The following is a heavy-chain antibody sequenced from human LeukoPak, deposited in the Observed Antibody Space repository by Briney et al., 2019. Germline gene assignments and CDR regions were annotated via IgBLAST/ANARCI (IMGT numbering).Heavy chain of an antibody. CDR1: GGSISSYY. V-gene: IGHV4-59*08. D-gene: IGHD1-1*01. Sequence: SETLSLTCTVSGGSISSYYWSWIRQPPGKGLEWIGYIYYSGSTNYNPSLKSRVTISVDTSKNQFSLKLNSVTPEDTAVYYCARQGTTYYYYGMDVWGQGTTVTVSS. CDR2: IYYSGST. CDR3: ARQGTTYYYYGMDV. J-gene: IGHJ6*02.